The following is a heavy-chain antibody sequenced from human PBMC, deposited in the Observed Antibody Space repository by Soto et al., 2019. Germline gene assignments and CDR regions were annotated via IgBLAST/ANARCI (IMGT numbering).Heavy chain of an antibody. J-gene: IGHJ3*02. CDR2: IRSKAYGGTT. D-gene: IGHD4-17*01. CDR1: GFTFGDYA. V-gene: IGHV3-49*03. CDR3: TRFIYGDYAERAFDI. Sequence: GGSLRLSCTASGFTFGDYAMSWFRQAPGKGLEWVGFIRSKAYGGTTEYAATVKGRFTISRDDSKSIAYLQMNSLKTEDTAVYYCTRFIYGDYAERAFDIWGQGTMVTVSS.